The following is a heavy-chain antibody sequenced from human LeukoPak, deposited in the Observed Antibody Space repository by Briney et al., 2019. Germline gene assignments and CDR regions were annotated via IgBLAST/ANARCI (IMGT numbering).Heavy chain of an antibody. CDR1: GDSVSSNSAA. CDR2: TYYRSKWYN. CDR3: ARAGGSSSSLFDY. Sequence: SQTLSLTCAISGDSVSSNSAAWTRIRQSPSRGLEWLGRTYYRSKWYNDYAVSVKSRITINPDTSKNQFSLQLNSVTPEDTAVYYCARAGGSSSSLFDYWGQGTLVTVSS. D-gene: IGHD6-6*01. V-gene: IGHV6-1*01. J-gene: IGHJ4*02.